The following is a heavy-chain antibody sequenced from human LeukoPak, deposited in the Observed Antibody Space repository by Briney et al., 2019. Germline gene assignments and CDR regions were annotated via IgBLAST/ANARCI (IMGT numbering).Heavy chain of an antibody. V-gene: IGHV1-69*05. Sequence: SVKVSCKASGGTFSSYAISWVRQAPGQGLEWMGGIIPIFGTANYTQKFQGRVTITTDESTSTAYMELSSLRSEDTAVYYCARQYSGGWSMDVWGKGTTVTVSS. CDR3: ARQYSGGWSMDV. CDR2: IIPIFGTA. J-gene: IGHJ6*04. CDR1: GGTFSSYA. D-gene: IGHD6-19*01.